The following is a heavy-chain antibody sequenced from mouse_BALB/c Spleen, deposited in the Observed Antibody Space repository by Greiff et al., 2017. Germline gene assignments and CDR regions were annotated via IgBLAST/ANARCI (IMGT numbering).Heavy chain of an antibody. J-gene: IGHJ4*01. CDR1: GFTFSSYA. V-gene: IGHV5-9-3*01. Sequence: EVQLVESGGGLVKPGGSLKLSCAASGFTFSSYAMSWVRQTPEKRLEWVATISSGGSYTYYPDSVKGRFTISRDNAKNTLYLQMSSLRSEDTAMYYCARHGYAMDYWGQGTSVTVSS. CDR3: ARHGYAMDY. CDR2: ISSGGSYT.